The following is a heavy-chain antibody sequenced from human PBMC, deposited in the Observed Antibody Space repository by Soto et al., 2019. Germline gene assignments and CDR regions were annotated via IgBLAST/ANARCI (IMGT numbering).Heavy chain of an antibody. CDR2: ISGSSSFR. D-gene: IGHD2-21*01. Sequence: EVQLVESGGGLVKPGGSLRLSCAASGFTFTNHNMNWVRKAPGKGLEWVSSISGSSSFRNYADSVKGRFSISRDNDKNLVYLQMDSLRAEDTAVYYCARDPPLSVLVVVATDDFWGQGTLVTVSS. J-gene: IGHJ4*02. CDR1: GFTFTNHN. CDR3: ARDPPLSVLVVVATDDF. V-gene: IGHV3-21*02.